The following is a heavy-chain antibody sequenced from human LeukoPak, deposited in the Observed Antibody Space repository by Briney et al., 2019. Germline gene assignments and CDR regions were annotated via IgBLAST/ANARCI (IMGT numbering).Heavy chain of an antibody. D-gene: IGHD2/OR15-2a*01. V-gene: IGHV1-69*05. CDR2: IIPIFGTA. Sequence: ASVKVSCKASGGTFSSYAISWVRQAPGQGLEWMGRIIPIFGTANYAQKFQGRVTITTDESTSTAYMELSSLRSEDTAVYYCAKGSQMFILYIDYWGQGTLVTVSS. J-gene: IGHJ4*02. CDR1: GGTFSSYA. CDR3: AKGSQMFILYIDY.